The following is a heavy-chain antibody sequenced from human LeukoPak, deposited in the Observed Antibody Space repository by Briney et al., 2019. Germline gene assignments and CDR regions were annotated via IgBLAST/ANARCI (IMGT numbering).Heavy chain of an antibody. CDR2: INPNSGGT. CDR3: RQTRLSLSDAFDI. V-gene: IGHV1-2*06. D-gene: IGHD3-16*02. CDR1: GYTFTGYY. Sequence: GASVKVSCKASGYTFTGYYMHWVRQAPGQGLEWMGRINPNSGGTNYAQKFQGRVTMTRDTSISTAYMELSRLGSDDTAVYYCRQTRLSLSDAFDIWGQGTMVTVSS. J-gene: IGHJ3*02.